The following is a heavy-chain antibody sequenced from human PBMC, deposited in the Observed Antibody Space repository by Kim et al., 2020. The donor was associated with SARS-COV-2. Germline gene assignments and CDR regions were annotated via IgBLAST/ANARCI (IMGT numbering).Heavy chain of an antibody. V-gene: IGHV3-30-3*01. CDR3: ARADTVGYYYYYMDV. J-gene: IGHJ6*03. CDR1: GFTFSSYA. CDR2: ISYDGSNK. D-gene: IGHD4-17*01. Sequence: GGSLRLSCAASGFTFSSYAMHWVRQAPGKGLEWVAVISYDGSNKYYADSVKGRFTISRDNSKNTLYLQMNSLRAEDTAVYYCARADTVGYYYYYMDVWGKGTTVTVSS.